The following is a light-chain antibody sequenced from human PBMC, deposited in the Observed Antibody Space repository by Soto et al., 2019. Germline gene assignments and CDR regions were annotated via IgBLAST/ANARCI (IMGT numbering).Light chain of an antibody. J-gene: IGLJ3*02. V-gene: IGLV2-11*01. CDR1: NSDVDDYRY. CDR2: GVN. Sequence: QSALTQPRSVSGSPGQSLTISCTGTNSDVDDYRYVSWYQQFPGKAPKLVIYGVNQRPSGVPNRFSASNSDNTASLTISGLQAEDEADYYCCSYPGSHTWVFGGGTKLTVL. CDR3: CSYPGSHTWV.